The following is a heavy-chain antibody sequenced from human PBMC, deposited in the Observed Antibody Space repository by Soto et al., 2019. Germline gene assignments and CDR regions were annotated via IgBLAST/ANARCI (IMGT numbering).Heavy chain of an antibody. CDR2: MRSRSDNYAT. D-gene: IGHD6-19*01. J-gene: IGHJ4*02. V-gene: IGHV3-73*01. CDR1: GFIFSVST. CDR3: TTDPNSSGWPY. Sequence: GGSLRLSCEASGFIFSVSTIHWVRQASGKGLEWVGRMRSRSDNYATAYAASMEGRFTISRDDSKNTAYLQMNSLKTEDTAVYYCTTDPNSSGWPYWGQGTLVTVS.